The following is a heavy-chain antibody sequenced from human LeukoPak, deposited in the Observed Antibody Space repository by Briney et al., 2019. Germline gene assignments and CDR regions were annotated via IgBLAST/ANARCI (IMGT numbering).Heavy chain of an antibody. J-gene: IGHJ5*02. V-gene: IGHV4-30-2*01. CDR1: GGSISSGGYY. CDR3: ARERWFDP. CDR2: IYHSGST. Sequence: PSETLSLTCTVSGGSISSGGYYWSWIRQPPGKGLEWIGYIYHSGSTYYNPSLKSRVTISVDRSKNQFSLKLSSVTAADTAVYYCARERWFDPWGQGTLVTVSS.